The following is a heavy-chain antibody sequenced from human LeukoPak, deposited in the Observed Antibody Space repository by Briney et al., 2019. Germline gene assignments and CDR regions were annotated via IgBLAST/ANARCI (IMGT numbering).Heavy chain of an antibody. J-gene: IGHJ5*02. CDR3: ARDLPSARYCSSTSCYADNWFDP. CDR2: ISAYNGNT. Sequence: ASVKVSCKASGYTFTSYGISWVRQAPGQGLEWMGWISAYNGNTNYAQKLQGRVTMTTDTSTSTAYMELRSLRSDDTAVYYCARDLPSARYCSSTSCYADNWFDPWGQGTLVTVSS. D-gene: IGHD2-2*01. CDR1: GYTFTSYG. V-gene: IGHV1-18*01.